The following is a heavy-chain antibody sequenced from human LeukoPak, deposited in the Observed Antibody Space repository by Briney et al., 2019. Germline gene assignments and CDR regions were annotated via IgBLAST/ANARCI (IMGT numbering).Heavy chain of an antibody. Sequence: GGSPRLSCAASGFTFSSYAMHWVRQAPGKGLEWVAVISYDGSNKYYADSVKGRFTISRDNSKNTLYLQMNSLRAEDTAVYYCARGVIATFYYYYYGMDVWGKGTTVTVSS. CDR3: ARGVIATFYYYYYGMDV. D-gene: IGHD3-16*02. CDR1: GFTFSSYA. CDR2: ISYDGSNK. J-gene: IGHJ6*04. V-gene: IGHV3-30*04.